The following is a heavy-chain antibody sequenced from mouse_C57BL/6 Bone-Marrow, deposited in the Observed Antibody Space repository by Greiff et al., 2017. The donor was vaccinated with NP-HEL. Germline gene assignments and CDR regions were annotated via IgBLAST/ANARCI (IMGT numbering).Heavy chain of an antibody. CDR3: AKEGFYYGNYGWFAY. CDR1: GFSLTSYG. Sequence: VQLQQSGPGLVQPSQSLSITCTVSGFSLTSYGVHWVRQSPGKGLEWLGVIWRGGSTDYNAAFMSRLSITKDNSKSQVFVKMNRLQADDTAIYYCAKEGFYYGNYGWFAYWGQGTLVTVSA. J-gene: IGHJ3*01. D-gene: IGHD2-1*01. CDR2: IWRGGST. V-gene: IGHV2-5*01.